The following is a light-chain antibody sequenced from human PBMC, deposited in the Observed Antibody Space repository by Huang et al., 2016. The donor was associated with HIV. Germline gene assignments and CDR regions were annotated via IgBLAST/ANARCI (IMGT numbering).Light chain of an antibody. CDR1: QSVSSY. CDR3: QQRSNWPIFT. CDR2: DAS. V-gene: IGKV3-11*01. Sequence: EIVLTQSPATLSLSPGERATLSCRASQSVSSYLAWYQQKPGQGPRLLIYDASNRATGIPAMFSGSGSGTDFTLTISSLEPEDFAVYYCQQRSNWPIFTFGPGTKVDIK. J-gene: IGKJ3*01.